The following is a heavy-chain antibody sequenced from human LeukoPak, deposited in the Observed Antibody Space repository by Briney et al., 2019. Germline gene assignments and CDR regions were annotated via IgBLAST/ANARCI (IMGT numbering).Heavy chain of an antibody. CDR2: IKSKTDGGTT. V-gene: IGHV3-15*01. Sequence: GGSLRLSCAASGFTFSNAWMSWVRQAPGKGLEWVGRIKSKTDGGTTDYAAPVKGRFTISRDDSKNTLYLQMNSLKTEDTAVYYCTTVDYDNSGYFPFDYWGQGTLVTVSS. J-gene: IGHJ4*02. CDR3: TTVDYDNSGYFPFDY. D-gene: IGHD3-22*01. CDR1: GFTFSNAW.